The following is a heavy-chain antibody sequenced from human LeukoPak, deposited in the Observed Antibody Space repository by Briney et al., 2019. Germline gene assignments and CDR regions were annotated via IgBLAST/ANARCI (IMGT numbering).Heavy chain of an antibody. CDR2: IYYSGST. Sequence: SETLSLTCTVSGGSISSYYWSWIRQPPGKGLEWIGYIYYSGSTNYNPSLMSRASISVDTSKNQFPLKLDSLTAADTAVYYCVRRGVLWFGELSYYYFDLWGRGTLVAVSS. D-gene: IGHD3-10*01. CDR1: GGSISSYY. V-gene: IGHV4-59*01. J-gene: IGHJ2*01. CDR3: VRRGVLWFGELSYYYFDL.